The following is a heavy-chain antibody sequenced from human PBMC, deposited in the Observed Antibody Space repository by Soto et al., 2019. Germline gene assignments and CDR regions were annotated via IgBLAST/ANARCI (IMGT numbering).Heavy chain of an antibody. Sequence: GGSLRLSCAASGFTFSSYGMHWVRQAPGKGLEWVAVIWYDGSNKYYADSVKGRFTISRDNSKNTLYLQMNSLRAEDTAVYYCARDSPPNFAGIAARHYYYYGMDVWGQGTTVTVSS. CDR1: GFTFSSYG. V-gene: IGHV3-33*01. CDR3: ARDSPPNFAGIAARHYYYYGMDV. CDR2: IWYDGSNK. J-gene: IGHJ6*02. D-gene: IGHD6-6*01.